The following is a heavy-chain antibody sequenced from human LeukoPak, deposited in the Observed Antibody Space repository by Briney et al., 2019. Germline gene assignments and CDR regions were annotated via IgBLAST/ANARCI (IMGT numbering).Heavy chain of an antibody. J-gene: IGHJ5*02. CDR2: IYYSGST. CDR1: GGSISSYY. CDR3: ARSRNDYVEPAGWFDP. D-gene: IGHD4-17*01. Sequence: PSETLSLTCTVSGGSISSYYWSWIRQPPGKGLEWIGYIYYSGSTNYNPSLKSRVTISVDTSKNQFSLKLSSVTAADTAVYYCARSRNDYVEPAGWFDPWGQGTLVTVSS. V-gene: IGHV4-59*01.